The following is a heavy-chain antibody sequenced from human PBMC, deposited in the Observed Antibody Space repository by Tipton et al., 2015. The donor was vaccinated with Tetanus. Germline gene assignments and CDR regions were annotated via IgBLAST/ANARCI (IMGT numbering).Heavy chain of an antibody. V-gene: IGHV3-23*01. CDR3: ATDGLPRGFVMVEATTQKYFRH. J-gene: IGHJ1*01. Sequence: SLRLSCAASGFTFNRYGINWVRQAPGKGLVWVSSISGSGDTTYYADSVRGRVTVSRDNSKDTVYLDVRSLRDEDTAVYYCATDGLPRGFVMVEATTQKYFRHWGRGTLVTVSS. CDR1: GFTFNRYG. D-gene: IGHD2-21*01. CDR2: ISGSGDTT.